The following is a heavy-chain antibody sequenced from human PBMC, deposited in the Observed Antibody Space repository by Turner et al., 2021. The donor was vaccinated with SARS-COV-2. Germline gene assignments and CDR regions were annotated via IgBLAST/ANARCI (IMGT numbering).Heavy chain of an antibody. J-gene: IGHJ4*02. CDR3: AKGLGIAVAGTGADY. CDR2: ISWNSGSI. D-gene: IGHD6-19*01. Sequence: EVQLVESGGGLVQPGSSLRLSCAASGFTFDDYAMHWVRQAPGKGLEWVSGISWNSGSIGYADSVKGRFTISRDNAKNSLYLQMNSLRAEDTALYYCAKGLGIAVAGTGADYWGQGTLVTVSS. CDR1: GFTFDDYA. V-gene: IGHV3-9*01.